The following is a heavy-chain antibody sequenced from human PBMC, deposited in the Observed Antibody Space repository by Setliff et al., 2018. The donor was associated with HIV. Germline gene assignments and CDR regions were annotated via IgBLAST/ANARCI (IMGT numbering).Heavy chain of an antibody. D-gene: IGHD3-10*01. CDR2: IGVGSGNT. V-gene: IGHV1-58*01. CDR1: GFTFTSSA. J-gene: IGHJ3*02. Sequence: SVKVSCKASGFTFTSSAVQWVRQARGQRLEWIGWIGVGSGNTNYAKKFQERVTITRDMSTSTAYMELSSLRSEDTAVYYCAAEVKGILWFGGDAFDIWGQGTMVTVSS. CDR3: AAEVKGILWFGGDAFDI.